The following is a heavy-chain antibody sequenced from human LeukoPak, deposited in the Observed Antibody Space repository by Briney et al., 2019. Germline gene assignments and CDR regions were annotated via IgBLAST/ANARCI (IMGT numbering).Heavy chain of an antibody. V-gene: IGHV4-59*01. Sequence: SETLSLTCTVSGGSISSYYWSWIRQPPGKGLEWIGYIYYSGSTNYNPSLKSRVTISVDTSKNQFSLTLSSVTAADTAVYYCARDTGYSYGLDAFDIWGQGTMVTVSS. D-gene: IGHD5-18*01. CDR1: GGSISSYY. J-gene: IGHJ3*02. CDR2: IYYSGST. CDR3: ARDTGYSYGLDAFDI.